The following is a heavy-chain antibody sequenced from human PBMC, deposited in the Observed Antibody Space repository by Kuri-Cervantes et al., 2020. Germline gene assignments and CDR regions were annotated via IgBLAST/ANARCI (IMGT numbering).Heavy chain of an antibody. Sequence: ETLSLTCAVYGGSFSSYWMHWVRQAPGKGLVWVSRINSDGSSTTYADSVKGRFTISRDNSNNTLYLQMNSLRAEDTAIYYCAKRAAPETWQFYYYYYMDVWGKGTTVTVSS. V-gene: IGHV3-74*01. D-gene: IGHD5-12*01. CDR3: AKRAAPETWQFYYYYYMDV. J-gene: IGHJ6*03. CDR2: INSDGSST. CDR1: GGSFSSYW.